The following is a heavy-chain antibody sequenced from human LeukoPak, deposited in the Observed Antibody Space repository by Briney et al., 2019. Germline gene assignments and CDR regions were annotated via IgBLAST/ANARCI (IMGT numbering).Heavy chain of an antibody. CDR2: IKQDGSEK. Sequence: GGSLRLSCAASGFTVSSNYMSWVRQAPGKGLEWVANIKQDGSEKYYVDSVKGRFTISRDNAKNSLYLQMNSLRAEDTAVYYCARDRDGDFFDYWGQGTLVTVSS. CDR1: GFTVSSNY. CDR3: ARDRDGDFFDY. V-gene: IGHV3-7*01. D-gene: IGHD4-17*01. J-gene: IGHJ4*02.